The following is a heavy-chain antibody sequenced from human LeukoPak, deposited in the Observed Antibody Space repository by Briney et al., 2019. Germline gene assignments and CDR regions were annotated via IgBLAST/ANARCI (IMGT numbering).Heavy chain of an antibody. Sequence: SETLSLTRTVSLGSLSSYYWSWVREPPGTGVEWSGDMDYSGSTNYNPSLKSRVTISVDTSKNQFSLKLSSVTAGDTAVYYCARVNDYGDSKIDYWGQGTLVTVSS. CDR2: MDYSGST. CDR1: LGSLSSYY. CDR3: ARVNDYGDSKIDY. J-gene: IGHJ4*02. D-gene: IGHD4-17*01. V-gene: IGHV4-59*01.